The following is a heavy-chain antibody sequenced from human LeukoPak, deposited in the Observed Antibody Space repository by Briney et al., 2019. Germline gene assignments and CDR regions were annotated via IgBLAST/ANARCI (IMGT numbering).Heavy chain of an antibody. CDR3: ARMGAIAGASANPDH. CDR1: GGSISSYY. J-gene: IGHJ4*02. V-gene: IGHV4-59*01. D-gene: IGHD4/OR15-4a*01. Sequence: SSETLSLTCTVSGGSISSYYWSWIRQPPGKGLEWIGYIYYSGTTDYSPSLRSRVTMSVDTSKSQFSLKLSSVTAADTAVYYCARMGAIAGASANPDHWGQGTLVTVSS. CDR2: IYYSGTT.